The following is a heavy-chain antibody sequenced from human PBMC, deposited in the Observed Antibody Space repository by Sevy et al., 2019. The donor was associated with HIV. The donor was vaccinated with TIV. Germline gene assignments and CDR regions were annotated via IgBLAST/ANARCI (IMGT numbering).Heavy chain of an antibody. D-gene: IGHD6-13*01. CDR1: GFIFGSYA. Sequence: GGSLRLSCAASGFIFGSYAMNWVRQAPGKGLEWVAVISYDGSHKYYADSVKGRFTISRDTSKKTLYQQMHSLGTDDTAVYYCARDPGSSWSSFDYWGQGTLVTVSS. CDR2: ISYDGSHK. V-gene: IGHV3-30-3*01. CDR3: ARDPGSSWSSFDY. J-gene: IGHJ4*02.